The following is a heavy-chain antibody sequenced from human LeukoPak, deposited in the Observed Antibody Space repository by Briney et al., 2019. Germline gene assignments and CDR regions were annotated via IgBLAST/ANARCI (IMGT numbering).Heavy chain of an antibody. J-gene: IGHJ4*02. CDR2: IIGDGGRT. V-gene: IGHV3-43*02. D-gene: IGHD6-19*01. CDR1: GFIFHDYA. Sequence: GGSLRLSCAGPGFIFHDYAIHWVRHAQGKGLEWVSLIIGDGGRTFYADSVKGRFTISRDNSKNSLYLQMNSLRSDDTALYYCARESESSGWYDYWGQGTLVTVSS. CDR3: ARESESSGWYDY.